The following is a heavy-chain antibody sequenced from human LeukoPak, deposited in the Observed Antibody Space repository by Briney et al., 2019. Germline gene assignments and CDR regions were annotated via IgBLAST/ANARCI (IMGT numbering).Heavy chain of an antibody. V-gene: IGHV3-48*01. J-gene: IGHJ4*02. CDR3: ARFGYCTIGVCLYFDF. Sequence: GGSLRLSCAASGFTFSSYAMSWVRQAPGKGLEWVSYISSSGSTIYYGDSVKGRFTISRDNAKNSLYLQMNSLRAEDTAVYYCARFGYCTIGVCLYFDFWGQGTLVTVSS. CDR1: GFTFSSYA. D-gene: IGHD2-8*01. CDR2: ISSSGSTI.